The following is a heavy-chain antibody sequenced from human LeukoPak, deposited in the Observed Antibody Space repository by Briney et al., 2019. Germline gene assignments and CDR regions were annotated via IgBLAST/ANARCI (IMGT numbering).Heavy chain of an antibody. Sequence: ASVKVSCKASGYTLTSYYMHWVRQAPGQGLEWMGIINPSGGSTSYAQKFQGRVTMTRDTSTSTVYMELSSLRSEDTAVYYCAKQGIAAPALDYWGQGTLVTVSS. CDR1: GYTLTSYY. CDR3: AKQGIAAPALDY. V-gene: IGHV1-46*01. D-gene: IGHD6-13*01. J-gene: IGHJ4*02. CDR2: INPSGGST.